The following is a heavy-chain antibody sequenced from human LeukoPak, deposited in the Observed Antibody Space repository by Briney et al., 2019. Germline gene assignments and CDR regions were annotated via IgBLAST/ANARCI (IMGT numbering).Heavy chain of an antibody. Sequence: GGSLRLSCIASGLTFSSYAMSWVRQAPGKGLEWVSAISGSGGSTYYADSVKGRFTISRDNSKNTLYLQMNSLRAEDTAVYYCAKDVGDDSSGYYSLYFDYWGQGTLVTVSS. D-gene: IGHD3-22*01. CDR1: GLTFSSYA. J-gene: IGHJ4*02. V-gene: IGHV3-23*01. CDR3: AKDVGDDSSGYYSLYFDY. CDR2: ISGSGGST.